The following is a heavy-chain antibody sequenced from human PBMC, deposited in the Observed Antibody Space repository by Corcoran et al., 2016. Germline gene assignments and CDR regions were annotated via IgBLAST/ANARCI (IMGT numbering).Heavy chain of an antibody. Sequence: EVQLVESGGGLVQPGGSLKLSCTAYGFAFSDSGIHWVRQASGKGLEWIGLVRSKTNNYATFYAASVQGRFTVSRDDRDDTAYLQMDSLKIEDTAVYYCIRGIGGHGMDVWGQGTTVTVSS. CDR3: IRGIGGHGMDV. J-gene: IGHJ6*02. CDR1: GFAFSDSG. CDR2: VRSKTNNYAT. V-gene: IGHV3-73*02. D-gene: IGHD3-16*01.